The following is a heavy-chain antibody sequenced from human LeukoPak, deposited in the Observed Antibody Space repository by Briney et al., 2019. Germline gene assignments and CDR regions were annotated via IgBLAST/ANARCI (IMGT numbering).Heavy chain of an antibody. CDR2: IRYDGSNK. V-gene: IGHV3-30*02. D-gene: IGHD6-19*01. J-gene: IGHJ4*02. CDR3: AKGRIAVAGTFDY. Sequence: GGSVSLPCAVSGFPLCSYGMLWVRQAPGKGLEWVAFIRYDGSNKYYADSVKGRFTISRDNSKNTLYLQMNSLRAEDTAVYYCAKGRIAVAGTFDYWGQGTLVTVSS. CDR1: GFPLCSYG.